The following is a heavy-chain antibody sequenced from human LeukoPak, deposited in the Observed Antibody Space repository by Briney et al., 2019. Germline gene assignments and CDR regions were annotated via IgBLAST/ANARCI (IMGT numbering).Heavy chain of an antibody. D-gene: IGHD6-13*01. V-gene: IGHV3-23*01. Sequence: GGSLRLSCAASGFTFTTYAMTWVRQAPGKGLEYVSGISGSGGDTYYADSVKGRFTISRDNSKNTLSLQMDSLRVEDTAVYYCAKVAPLGSSWYGFNYWGQGTLVTVYS. J-gene: IGHJ4*02. CDR3: AKVAPLGSSWYGFNY. CDR2: ISGSGGDT. CDR1: GFTFTTYA.